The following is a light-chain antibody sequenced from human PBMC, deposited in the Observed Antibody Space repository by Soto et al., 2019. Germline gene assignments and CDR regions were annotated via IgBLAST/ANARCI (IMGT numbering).Light chain of an antibody. CDR1: QAIRTA. V-gene: IGKV1-27*01. Sequence: IQLTQSPSSLYASVGARVTITCRASQAIRTALGWYQQKPGKVPKLLIYGASTLQSGVPSRFSGSGSGTDFTLTITSLQPEDVATYYCQKYKSAPYTFGPGTKVDIK. CDR2: GAS. CDR3: QKYKSAPYT. J-gene: IGKJ3*01.